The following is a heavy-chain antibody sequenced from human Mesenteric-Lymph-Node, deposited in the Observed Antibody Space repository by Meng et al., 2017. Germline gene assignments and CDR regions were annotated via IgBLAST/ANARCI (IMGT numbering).Heavy chain of an antibody. D-gene: IGHD5-12*01. V-gene: IGHV3-7*01. Sequence: GGSLRLSCAASGFTFSNYVMSWVRQAPGKGLEWVANINRDGSDTFYVDSVKGRFTISRDNTKNSLYLQMNNVRAEDSALYYCARDMSVATGWGQGTLVTVSS. J-gene: IGHJ4*02. CDR3: ARDMSVATG. CDR1: GFTFSNYV. CDR2: INRDGSDT.